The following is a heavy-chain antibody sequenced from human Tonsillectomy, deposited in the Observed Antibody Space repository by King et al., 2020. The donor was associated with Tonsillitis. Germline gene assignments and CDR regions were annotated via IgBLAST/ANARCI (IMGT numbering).Heavy chain of an antibody. J-gene: IGHJ4*02. CDR1: GYTFTGYY. CDR2: INPNSGGT. Sequence: QLVQSGAEVKKPGASVKVSCKASGYTFTGYYMHWVRQAPGQGLEWMGWINPNSGGTNYAQKFQGRVTMTRDTSISTAYMELSRLRSDDTAVYSCARALLRYSSGWYPDYWGQGTLVTVSS. D-gene: IGHD6-19*01. V-gene: IGHV1-2*02. CDR3: ARALLRYSSGWYPDY.